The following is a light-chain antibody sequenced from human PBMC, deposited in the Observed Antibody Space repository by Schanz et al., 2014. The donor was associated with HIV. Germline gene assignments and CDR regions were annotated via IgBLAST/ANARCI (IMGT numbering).Light chain of an antibody. Sequence: PGERATLSCRASQSVSSRYLAWYQQKPGQAPRLLIYGASSRATDIPDRFSGSGSGTDFTLTISRLESEDFAVYYCQQYIKWPLYTFGQGTKLEVK. V-gene: IGKV3-20*01. CDR1: QSVSSRY. CDR3: QQYIKWPLYT. J-gene: IGKJ2*01. CDR2: GAS.